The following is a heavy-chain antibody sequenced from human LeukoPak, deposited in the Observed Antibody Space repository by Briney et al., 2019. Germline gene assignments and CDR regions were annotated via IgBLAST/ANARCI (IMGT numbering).Heavy chain of an antibody. V-gene: IGHV4-59*11. CDR1: GGSISSHY. CDR2: IYYSGST. D-gene: IGHD2-2*01. Sequence: SETLSLTCTVSGGSISSHYWSWIRQPPGKGLEWIGYIYYSGSTNYNPSLKSRVTIPVDTSKNQFSLKLSSVTAADTAVYYCARERVVPAASTYYYYYMDVWGKGTTVTVSS. J-gene: IGHJ6*03. CDR3: ARERVVPAASTYYYYYMDV.